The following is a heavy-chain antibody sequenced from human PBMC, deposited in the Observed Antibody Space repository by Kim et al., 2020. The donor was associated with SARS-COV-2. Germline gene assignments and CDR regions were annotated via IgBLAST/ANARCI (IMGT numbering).Heavy chain of an antibody. CDR1: GFTFSSYS. J-gene: IGHJ3*02. CDR2: ISSSSSYI. D-gene: IGHD3-10*01. V-gene: IGHV3-21*01. CDR3: ARDSSVVWFGELLPKKDDAFDI. Sequence: GGSLRLSCAASGFTFSSYSMNWVRQAPGKGLEWVSSISSSSSYIYYADSVKGRFTISRDNAKNSLYLQMNSLRAEDTAVYYCARDSSVVWFGELLPKKDDAFDIWGQGTMVTVSS.